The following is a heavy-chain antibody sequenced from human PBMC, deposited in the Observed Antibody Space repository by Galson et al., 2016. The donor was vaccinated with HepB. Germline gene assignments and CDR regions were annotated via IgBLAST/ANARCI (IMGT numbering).Heavy chain of an antibody. V-gene: IGHV3-30*18. CDR1: GCKFSDYA. J-gene: IGHJ3*01. Sequence: SLRLSCAVSGCKFSDYAMHWVRQAAGKGLECVAVISYDGRDKYYADSVKGRFTISRDNSKNTMDLQMNSLRTEATALYYCANDREWLRYTSDGIDVWGQGTTVTVSS. CDR2: ISYDGRDK. CDR3: ANDREWLRYTSDGIDV. D-gene: IGHD5-12*01.